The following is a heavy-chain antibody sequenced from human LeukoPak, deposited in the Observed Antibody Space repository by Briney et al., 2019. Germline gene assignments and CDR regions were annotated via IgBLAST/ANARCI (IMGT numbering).Heavy chain of an antibody. V-gene: IGHV4-59*08. J-gene: IGHJ4*02. CDR1: GDSVSGAY. Sequence: SETLSLTCTVSGDSVSGAYWSWIRQPPGKGLEWIGYVYYSGDTNYNPSLKSRVTMSLDTSKNQVSLRLSSVTAADTAVYYCARHPFATPFDYWGRGTLLTVSS. CDR2: VYYSGDT. D-gene: IGHD2-15*01. CDR3: ARHPFATPFDY.